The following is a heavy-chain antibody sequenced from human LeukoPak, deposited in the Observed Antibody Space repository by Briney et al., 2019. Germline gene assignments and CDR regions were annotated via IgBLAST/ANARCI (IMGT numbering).Heavy chain of an antibody. J-gene: IGHJ6*03. Sequence: GGSLRLFCAASGFTFSSYWMHWVRQAPGKGLVWVSRINTDVSSTSYADSVKGRFTISRDNAKNTLYLQMNSLRAEDTAVYYCARDGNGLEWFSRAPPGERYYYYYMDVWGKGTTVTVSS. CDR1: GFTFSSYW. CDR3: ARDGNGLEWFSRAPPGERYYYYYMDV. CDR2: INTDVSST. V-gene: IGHV3-74*01. D-gene: IGHD3-3*01.